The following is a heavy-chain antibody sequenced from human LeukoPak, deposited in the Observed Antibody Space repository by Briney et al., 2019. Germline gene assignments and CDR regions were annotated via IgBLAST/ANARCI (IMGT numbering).Heavy chain of an antibody. CDR3: ARDLLTMVRGVIKDPRGDY. V-gene: IGHV1-2*02. CDR1: GYTFTGYY. D-gene: IGHD3-10*01. CDR2: INPNSGGT. J-gene: IGHJ4*02. Sequence: ASVKVSCKASGYTFTGYYMHWVRQAPGQGLEWMGWINPNSGGTSYAQKFQGRVTMTRDTSISTAYMELSSLRSEDTAVYYCARDLLTMVRGVIKDPRGDYWGQGTLVTVSS.